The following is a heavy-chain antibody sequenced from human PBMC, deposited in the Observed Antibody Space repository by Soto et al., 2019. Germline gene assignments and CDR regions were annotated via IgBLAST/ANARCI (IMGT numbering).Heavy chain of an antibody. CDR1: GGSISSYY. D-gene: IGHD3-22*01. CDR3: ARDYYINYYYYGMDV. CDR2: IYYSGST. J-gene: IGHJ6*02. V-gene: IGHV4-59*01. Sequence: SETLSLTCTVSGGSISSYYWSWIRQPPGKGLEWIGYIYYSGSTNYNPSLKSRVAISVDTSKNQFSLKLSSVTAADTAVYYCARDYYINYYYYGMDVWGQGTTV.